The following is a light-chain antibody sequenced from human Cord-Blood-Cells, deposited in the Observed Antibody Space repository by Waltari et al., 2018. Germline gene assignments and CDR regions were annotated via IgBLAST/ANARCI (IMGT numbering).Light chain of an antibody. J-gene: IGKJ2*01. CDR2: KAT. Sequence: DIQMTQSPSTLSASVGDRVTITCRAIQRISSWLAWYQQKPGKAPKPLIYKATSLERWVPSRFSGSGSGTEFTLTISSLQPDDFATYYCQQYNSYSTFGQGTKLEIK. CDR3: QQYNSYST. V-gene: IGKV1-5*03. CDR1: QRISSW.